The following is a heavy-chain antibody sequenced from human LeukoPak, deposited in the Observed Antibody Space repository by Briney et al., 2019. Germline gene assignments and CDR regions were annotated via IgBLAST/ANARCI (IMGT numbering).Heavy chain of an antibody. D-gene: IGHD6-19*01. V-gene: IGHV4-59*08. CDR1: GGSISSYY. CDR3: ARPRTRLAWFDP. Sequence: SETLSLTCTVSGGSISSYYWSWIRQPPGKGLEWIGYIHYSGSTSYNPSLKSRVTISVDTSKNQISLKLRSVTAADTAVYYCARPRTRLAWFDPWGQGTLVTVSS. CDR2: IHYSGST. J-gene: IGHJ5*02.